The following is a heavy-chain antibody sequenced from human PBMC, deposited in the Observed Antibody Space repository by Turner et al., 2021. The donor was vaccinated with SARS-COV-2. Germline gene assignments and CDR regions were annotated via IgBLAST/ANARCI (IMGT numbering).Heavy chain of an antibody. V-gene: IGHV1-2*02. D-gene: IGHD6-13*01. CDR2: INPNSGGT. Sequence: QVQLVQSGAEVKKPGASVKVSCKASGYTFTGYYMHWVRQAPGQRLEWMGWINPNSGGTNYAQKFQGRVTMTRDTSISTAYMELSRLRSDDTAVYFCARDLFDLGSRWTQWGQGTLVTVSS. CDR1: GYTFTGYY. CDR3: ARDLFDLGSRWTQ. J-gene: IGHJ4*02.